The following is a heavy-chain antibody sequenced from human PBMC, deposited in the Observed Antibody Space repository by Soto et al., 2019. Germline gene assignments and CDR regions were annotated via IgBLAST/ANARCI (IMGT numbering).Heavy chain of an antibody. J-gene: IGHJ6*02. CDR2: IYYSGSI. V-gene: IGHV4-31*03. CDR3: ARWFGELLSQYGMDV. CDR1: GGSISSGGYY. D-gene: IGHD3-10*01. Sequence: SETLSLTCTVSGGSISSGGYYWSWIRQHPGKGLEWIGYIYYSGSIYYNPSLKSRVTISVDTFKNQFSLKLSSVTAADTAVYYCARWFGELLSQYGMDVWGQGTTVTVSS.